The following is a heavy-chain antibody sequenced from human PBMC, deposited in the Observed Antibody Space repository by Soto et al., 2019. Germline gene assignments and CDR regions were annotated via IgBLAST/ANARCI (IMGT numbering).Heavy chain of an antibody. Sequence: ASVKVSCKASGYTFTSYDINWVRQATGQGLEWMGWMNPNSGNTGYAQKFQGRVTMTRNTSISTAYMELSSLRSEDTAVYYCARGKSPQVLLWFGVRHEYCYYMGXSGKGTTVTVSS. J-gene: IGHJ6*03. V-gene: IGHV1-8*01. D-gene: IGHD3-10*01. CDR2: MNPNSGNT. CDR3: ARGKSPQVLLWFGVRHEYCYYMGX. CDR1: GYTFTSYD.